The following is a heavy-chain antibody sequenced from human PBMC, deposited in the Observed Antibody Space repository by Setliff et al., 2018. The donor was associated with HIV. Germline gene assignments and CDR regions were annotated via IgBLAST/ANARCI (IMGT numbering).Heavy chain of an antibody. CDR1: GFTFSTYW. D-gene: IGHD3-10*01. CDR2: IDRDGSET. J-gene: IGHJ6*02. CDR3: ARKFRPGHGVDV. V-gene: IGHV3-7*01. Sequence: PGGSLRLACAASGFTFSTYWMIWVRQAPGKGLEWVANIDRDGSETNYVDSVKGRFTIFRDNAKSSMYLQMNSLRVEDTAIYYCARKFRPGHGVDVWGQGTTVTVSS.